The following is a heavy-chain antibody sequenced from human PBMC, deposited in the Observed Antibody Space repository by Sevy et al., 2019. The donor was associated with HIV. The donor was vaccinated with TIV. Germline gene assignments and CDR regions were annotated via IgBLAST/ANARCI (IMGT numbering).Heavy chain of an antibody. CDR3: ARGMLDTAMSRLTYGMDV. Sequence: SETLSLTCAVYGGSFSGYYWSWIRQPPGKGLEWIGEINHSGSTNYNPSLKSRVTISVDTSKNQCSLKLSSVTAADTAVYYCARGMLDTAMSRLTYGMDVWGQGTTVTVSS. V-gene: IGHV4-34*01. CDR2: INHSGST. J-gene: IGHJ6*02. D-gene: IGHD5-18*01. CDR1: GGSFSGYY.